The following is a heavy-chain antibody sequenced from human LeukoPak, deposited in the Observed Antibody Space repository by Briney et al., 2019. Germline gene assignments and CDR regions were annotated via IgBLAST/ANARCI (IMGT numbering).Heavy chain of an antibody. CDR2: IYHSGST. CDR3: ARELRGSGSQPYDY. J-gene: IGHJ4*02. V-gene: IGHV4-59*01. CDR1: GGSMSSYY. D-gene: IGHD3-10*01. Sequence: SETLSLTCSVSGGSMSSYYWSWIRQSPGKGLEWIGYIYHSGSTDYNSSLKSRVTISEDTSKKQFSLKVSSVTAADTAVYYCARELRGSGSQPYDYWGQGTLVTVSS.